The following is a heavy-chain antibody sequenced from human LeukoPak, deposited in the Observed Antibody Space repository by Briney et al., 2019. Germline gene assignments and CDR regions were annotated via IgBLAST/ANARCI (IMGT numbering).Heavy chain of an antibody. CDR3: AKDLSSSWQIDY. Sequence: GGSLRLSCATSGFALSSYAMNWVRQAPGKGLEWVSGITGSSDKTFYADSVKGRFTISRDSSKNTMYLQMNSLRGEDSAVYYCAKDLSSSWQIDYWGQGTLVTVSS. CDR1: GFALSSYA. J-gene: IGHJ4*02. D-gene: IGHD6-13*01. CDR2: ITGSSDKT. V-gene: IGHV3-23*01.